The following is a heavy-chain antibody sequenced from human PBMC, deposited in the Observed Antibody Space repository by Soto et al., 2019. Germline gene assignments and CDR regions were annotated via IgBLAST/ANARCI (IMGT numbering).Heavy chain of an antibody. CDR1: GGTFSSYA. CDR3: ARDQGTEKWELPGTAFDI. Sequence: QVQLVQSGAEVKKPGSSVKVSCKASGGTFSSYAISWVRQAPGQGLEWMGGIIPIFGTANYAQKFQGRVTITADESTSTAYMELSSLRSEDTAVYYCARDQGTEKWELPGTAFDIWGQGTMVTVSS. J-gene: IGHJ3*02. D-gene: IGHD1-26*01. CDR2: IIPIFGTA. V-gene: IGHV1-69*01.